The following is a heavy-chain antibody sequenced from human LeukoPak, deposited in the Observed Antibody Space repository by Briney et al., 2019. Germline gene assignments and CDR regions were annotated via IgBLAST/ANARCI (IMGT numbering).Heavy chain of an antibody. V-gene: IGHV3-7*01. CDR3: ARYSPERGYSDGPLDNYFDY. J-gene: IGHJ4*02. CDR1: GFTFSSYS. CDR2: IKQDGREK. Sequence: PGGSLRLSRAASGFTFSSYSMNWVRQAPGKGLEWVANIKQDGREKYYVDSVKGRFTISRDNAKNSLYLQINYLRADDTAVYYCARYSPERGYSDGPLDNYFDYWGQGTLVTVSS. D-gene: IGHD5-18*01.